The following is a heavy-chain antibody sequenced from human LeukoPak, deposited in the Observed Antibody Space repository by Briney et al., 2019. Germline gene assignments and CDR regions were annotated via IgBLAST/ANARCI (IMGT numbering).Heavy chain of an antibody. CDR2: ISWNSGSI. V-gene: IGHV3-9*01. J-gene: IGHJ5*02. CDR3: AKDMIIIT. Sequence: GRSLRLSCAASGFTFDDYAMHWVRQAPGKGLEWVSGISWNSGSIGYADSVKGRFTISRDNAKNSLYLQMNSLRAEDTALYYCAKDMIIITWGQGTLVTVSS. CDR1: GFTFDDYA. D-gene: IGHD3-16*01.